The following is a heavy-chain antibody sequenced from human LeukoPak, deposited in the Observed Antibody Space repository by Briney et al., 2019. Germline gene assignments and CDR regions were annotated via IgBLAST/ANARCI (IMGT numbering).Heavy chain of an antibody. Sequence: ASVKVSCKASGYTFTSYYMHWVRQAPGQGLEWMGRINPNSGGTNYAQKFQGRVTMTRDTSISTAYMELSRLRSDDTAVYYCARVRSVRGVIALDYWGQGTLVTVSS. CDR1: GYTFTSYY. CDR2: INPNSGGT. D-gene: IGHD3-10*01. CDR3: ARVRSVRGVIALDY. J-gene: IGHJ4*02. V-gene: IGHV1-2*06.